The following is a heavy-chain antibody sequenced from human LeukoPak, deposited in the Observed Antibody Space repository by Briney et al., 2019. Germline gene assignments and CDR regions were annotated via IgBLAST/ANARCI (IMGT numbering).Heavy chain of an antibody. V-gene: IGHV3-21*04. CDR3: TKEIDYSNSYYFDY. J-gene: IGHJ4*02. D-gene: IGHD4-4*01. Sequence: GGSLRLSCAAFGFTFSSYSMTWVRQAPGKGLEWVSSISSSSSYIYYADSVKGRFTISRDNAKNSLYLQMNSLRAEDTALYYCTKEIDYSNSYYFDYWGQGTLVTVSS. CDR2: ISSSSSYI. CDR1: GFTFSSYS.